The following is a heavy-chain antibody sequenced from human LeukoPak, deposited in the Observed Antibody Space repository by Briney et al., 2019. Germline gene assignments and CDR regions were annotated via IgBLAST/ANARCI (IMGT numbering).Heavy chain of an antibody. CDR2: IRYDGSNK. V-gene: IGHV3-30*02. J-gene: IGHJ4*02. CDR1: GFTFSSYG. CDR3: AKDWHYYDSSGYTH. D-gene: IGHD3-22*01. Sequence: GGSLRLSCAASGFTFSSYGMHWVRQAPGKGLEWVAFIRYDGSNKYYADSVKGRFTISRDNSKNTLYPQMNSLRAEDTAVYYCAKDWHYYDSSGYTHWGQGTLVTVSS.